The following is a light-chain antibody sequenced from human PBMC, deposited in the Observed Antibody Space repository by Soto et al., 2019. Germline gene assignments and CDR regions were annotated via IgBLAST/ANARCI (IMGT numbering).Light chain of an antibody. J-gene: IGKJ1*01. V-gene: IGKV3-15*01. CDR2: AAS. Sequence: EVVMTQSPATLSVSPGDEVSLSCRANQTISNTLAWYQQKPGQAPRLLIYAASTRATGVSARFSGSGSGTEFTLTISSLQSEDFAVYYCQQYNSWLITFGQGTKVDIK. CDR3: QQYNSWLIT. CDR1: QTISNT.